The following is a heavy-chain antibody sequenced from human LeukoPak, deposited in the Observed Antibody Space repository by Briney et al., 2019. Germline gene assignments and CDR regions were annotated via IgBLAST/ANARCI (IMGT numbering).Heavy chain of an antibody. J-gene: IGHJ4*02. V-gene: IGHV4-39*01. CDR3: VRYVVYGSGKYYFDY. CDR1: GGSVSSTTYY. CDR2: INYSGST. D-gene: IGHD3-10*01. Sequence: SETLSLTCTVSGGSVSSTTYYWSWIRQPPGKGLEWIASINYSGSTYYNPSLKSRVTISVDTSENQFSLKLSSVTAADTAVYYCVRYVVYGSGKYYFDYWGQGTLVTVSS.